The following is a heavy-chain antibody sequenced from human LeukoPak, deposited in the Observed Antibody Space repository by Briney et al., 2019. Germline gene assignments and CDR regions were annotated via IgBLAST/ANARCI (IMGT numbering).Heavy chain of an antibody. CDR1: GDSVSSSSAG. Sequence: SQTLSLTCGISGDSVSSSSAGWNWIRQSPSRGLEWLGRTYCRSKWYNDYAESVKSRITVNPDTSKNQFSLQLNSVTPEDTAVYYCAQGGAAAGFDYWGQGTLVTVSS. CDR3: AQGGAAAGFDY. CDR2: TYCRSKWYN. J-gene: IGHJ4*02. V-gene: IGHV6-1*01. D-gene: IGHD6-25*01.